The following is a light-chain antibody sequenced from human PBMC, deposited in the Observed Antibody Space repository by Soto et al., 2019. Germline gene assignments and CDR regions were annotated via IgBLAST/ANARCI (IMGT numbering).Light chain of an antibody. J-gene: IGKJ1*01. CDR2: GAS. CDR3: QQYGSSLPWT. V-gene: IGKV3-20*01. Sequence: EIVMTQSPATLSVSPGERATLSCRASRSVSSNLAWYQQKPGQAPRLLIYGASSRAAGIPDRFSGSGSGTDFTLTISGLEPEDFAVYYCQQYGSSLPWTFGQGTKVDI. CDR1: RSVSSN.